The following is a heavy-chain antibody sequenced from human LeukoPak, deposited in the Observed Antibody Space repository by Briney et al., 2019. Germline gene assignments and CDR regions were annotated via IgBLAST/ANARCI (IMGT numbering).Heavy chain of an antibody. D-gene: IGHD2-2*01. CDR3: AKKYCSSSGCPYGMDV. Sequence: GGSLRLSYAASGFTFSSYAMSWVRQAPGKGLEWVSVISASGVSTYYADSVKGRFTISRDNSKNTLYLRMNSLRAEDTAVYYCAKKYCSSSGCPYGMDVWGKGTTVTVSS. CDR2: ISASGVST. V-gene: IGHV3-23*01. J-gene: IGHJ6*04. CDR1: GFTFSSYA.